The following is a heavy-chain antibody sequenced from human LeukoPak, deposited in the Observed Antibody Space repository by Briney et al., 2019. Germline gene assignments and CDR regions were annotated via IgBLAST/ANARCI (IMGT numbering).Heavy chain of an antibody. Sequence: PSETLSLACTVSGGSISTSNYYWGWIRQPPGKGLEWVGNIFYSGSTYYGPSLKSRLTISLDTSRNQFSLKLSSVTAADTAVYYCARDGYNSGFDYWGQGTLVTVSS. CDR2: IFYSGST. D-gene: IGHD5-24*01. J-gene: IGHJ4*02. CDR3: ARDGYNSGFDY. V-gene: IGHV4-39*07. CDR1: GGSISTSNYY.